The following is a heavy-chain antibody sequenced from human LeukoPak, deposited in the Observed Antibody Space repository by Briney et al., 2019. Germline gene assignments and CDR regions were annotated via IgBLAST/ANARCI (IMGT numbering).Heavy chain of an antibody. CDR1: GGSISSYY. J-gene: IGHJ4*02. D-gene: IGHD6-19*01. V-gene: IGHV4-59*01. CDR3: ARGSWYSSGWYDY. Sequence: SETLSLTCTVSGGSISSYYWSWIRQPPGKGLEWIGYIYYSGSTNYNPSLKSRVTISVDTSKNQFSLKLSSVTAADTAVYYCARGSWYSSGWYDYWGQGTLVTVSS. CDR2: IYYSGST.